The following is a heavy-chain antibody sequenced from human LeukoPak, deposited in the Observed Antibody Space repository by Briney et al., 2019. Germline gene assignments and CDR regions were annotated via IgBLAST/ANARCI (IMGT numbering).Heavy chain of an antibody. V-gene: IGHV4-34*01. CDR2: INHSGST. CDR3: ARLRWIQLRLSLGNWFDP. Sequence: PSETLSLTCAVYGGSFSGYYWSWIRQPPGKGLEWIGEINHSGSTNYNPSLKSRVTISVDTSKNQFSLKLSSVTAADTAVYYCARLRWIQLRLSLGNWFDPWGQGTLVTVSS. D-gene: IGHD5-18*01. J-gene: IGHJ5*02. CDR1: GGSFSGYY.